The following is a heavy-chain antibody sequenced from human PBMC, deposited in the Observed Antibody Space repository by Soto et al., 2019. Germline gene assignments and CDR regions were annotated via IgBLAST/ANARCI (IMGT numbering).Heavy chain of an antibody. CDR3: ARDLYYYASSGFNY. Sequence: GGSLRLSCVASGLTINTYSMMWVRQAPGKGLEWVSPISSSSSYIYYADSVKGRFTISRDNAKNSLYLQMNSLRAEDTAVYYCARDLYYYASSGFNYWGQGTLVTVSS. J-gene: IGHJ4*02. CDR1: GLTINTYS. V-gene: IGHV3-21*01. CDR2: ISSSSSYI. D-gene: IGHD3-22*01.